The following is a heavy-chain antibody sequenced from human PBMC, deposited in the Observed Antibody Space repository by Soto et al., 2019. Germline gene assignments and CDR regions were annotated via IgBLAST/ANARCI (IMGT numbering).Heavy chain of an antibody. V-gene: IGHV1-2*04. Sequence: GASVKVSCKASGYTFTGYYMHWVRQAPGQGLEWMGWINPNSGGTNYAQKFQGWVTMTRDTSISTAYMELSRLRSDDTAVYYCARGDRWMYYDFWSGSPLIDYWGQGTLVTVSS. D-gene: IGHD3-3*01. CDR2: INPNSGGT. CDR1: GYTFTGYY. J-gene: IGHJ4*02. CDR3: ARGDRWMYYDFWSGSPLIDY.